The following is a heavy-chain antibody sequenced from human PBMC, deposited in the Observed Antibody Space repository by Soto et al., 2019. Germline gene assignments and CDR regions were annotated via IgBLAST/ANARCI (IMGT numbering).Heavy chain of an antibody. CDR2: ISYDGSNK. J-gene: IGHJ6*02. CDR1: GFTFSSYT. V-gene: IGHV3-30-3*01. Sequence: QVQLVESGGGVVQPGRSLRLSCAASGFTFSSYTMYWVRQAPGKGLEWVAVISYDGSNKYYADSVKGRFTISRDNSKKMLYLQMNSLRVEDTAVYYCAREIAAYPPYYGMDVWGRGTTVTVSS. D-gene: IGHD6-25*01. CDR3: AREIAAYPPYYGMDV.